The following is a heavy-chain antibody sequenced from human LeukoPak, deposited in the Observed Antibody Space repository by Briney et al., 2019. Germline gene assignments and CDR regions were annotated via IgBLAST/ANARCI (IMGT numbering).Heavy chain of an antibody. CDR1: GLTFSSYG. Sequence: GGSLRLSCAASGLTFSSYGMHWVRQAPGKGLEWVAVISYDGSNKYYADSVKGRFTISRDNSKNTLYLQMNSLRAEDTAVYYCAKELRSDYYYYGMDVWGQGTTVTVSS. CDR3: AKELRSDYYYYGMDV. J-gene: IGHJ6*02. D-gene: IGHD2-15*01. CDR2: ISYDGSNK. V-gene: IGHV3-30*18.